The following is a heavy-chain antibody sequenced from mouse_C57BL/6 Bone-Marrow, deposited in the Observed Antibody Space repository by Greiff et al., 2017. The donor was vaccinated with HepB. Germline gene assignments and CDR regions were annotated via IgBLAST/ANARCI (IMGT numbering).Heavy chain of an antibody. J-gene: IGHJ2*01. D-gene: IGHD1-1*01. CDR2: INPSNGGT. Sequence: QVQLQQPGTELVKPGASVKLSCKASGYTFTSYWMHWVKQRPGQGLEWIGNINPSNGGTNYNEKFKSKATLTVDKSSSTAYMQLSSLTSEDSAVYYCARNEIRGYGSSPEDYWGQGTTLTVSS. V-gene: IGHV1-53*01. CDR3: ARNEIRGYGSSPEDY. CDR1: GYTFTSYW.